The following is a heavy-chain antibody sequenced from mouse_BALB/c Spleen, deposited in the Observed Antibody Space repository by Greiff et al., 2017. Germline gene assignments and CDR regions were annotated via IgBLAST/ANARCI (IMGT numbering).Heavy chain of an antibody. Sequence: EVQLVESGGGLVKPGGSLKLSCAASGFTFSSYAMSWVRQTPEKRLEWVASISSGGSTYYPDSVKGRFTISRDNARNILYLQMSSLRPEDTAMYYCARGGGYLDYWGQGTTLTVSS. J-gene: IGHJ2*01. V-gene: IGHV5-6-5*01. CDR2: ISSGGST. CDR3: ARGGGYLDY. CDR1: GFTFSSYA.